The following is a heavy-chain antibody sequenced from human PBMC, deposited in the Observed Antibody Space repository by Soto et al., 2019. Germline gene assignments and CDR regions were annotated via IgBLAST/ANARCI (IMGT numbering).Heavy chain of an antibody. CDR3: ARNYDSSGDDAFDI. Sequence: QVQLVESGGGVVQPGRSLRLSCAASGFTFSSYAMHWVRQAPGKGLEWVAVISYDGSNKYYADSVKGRFTISRDNSKNTLYLQMNSLRAEDTAVYYCARNYDSSGDDAFDIWGQGTMVTVSS. CDR2: ISYDGSNK. V-gene: IGHV3-30-3*01. D-gene: IGHD3-22*01. J-gene: IGHJ3*02. CDR1: GFTFSSYA.